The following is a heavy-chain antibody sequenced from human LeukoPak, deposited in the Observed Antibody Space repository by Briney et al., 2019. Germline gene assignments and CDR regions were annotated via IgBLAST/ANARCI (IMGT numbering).Heavy chain of an antibody. V-gene: IGHV4-59*01. D-gene: IGHD6-19*01. J-gene: IGHJ5*02. Sequence: SETLSLTCTVSGGSISSYYWSWIRQPPGKGLEWIGYIYYSGSTNYNPSLKSRVTISVDTSKNQFSLKLSSVTAADTAVYYCARDLAVAEGSNWFDPWGQGTLVAVSS. CDR2: IYYSGST. CDR3: ARDLAVAEGSNWFDP. CDR1: GGSISSYY.